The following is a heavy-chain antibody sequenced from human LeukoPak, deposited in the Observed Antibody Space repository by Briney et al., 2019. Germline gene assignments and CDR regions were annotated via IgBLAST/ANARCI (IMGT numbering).Heavy chain of an antibody. D-gene: IGHD6-13*01. CDR3: ARGDDSSSWSPTPFDY. Sequence: ASVKVSCKASGYTFTGYYTHWVRQAPGLGLEWMGWINPNSGGTNYAQKFQGWVTMTRDTSISTAYMELSRLRSDDTAVYCCARGDDSSSWSPTPFDYWGQGTLVTVSS. J-gene: IGHJ4*02. CDR1: GYTFTGYY. V-gene: IGHV1-2*04. CDR2: INPNSGGT.